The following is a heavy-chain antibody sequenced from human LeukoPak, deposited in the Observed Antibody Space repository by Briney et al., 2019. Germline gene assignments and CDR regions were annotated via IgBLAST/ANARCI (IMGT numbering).Heavy chain of an antibody. CDR3: ARLRNYYDSSGYPDY. CDR1: GGSISSYY. CDR2: IYYSGST. Sequence: PSETLSLTCTVSGGSISSYYWSWIRHPPGKGLEWIGCIYYSGSTNYNPSLKSRVTISVDTSKNQFSLKLSSVTAADTAVYYCARLRNYYDSSGYPDYWGQGTLVTVSS. V-gene: IGHV4-59*01. J-gene: IGHJ4*02. D-gene: IGHD3-22*01.